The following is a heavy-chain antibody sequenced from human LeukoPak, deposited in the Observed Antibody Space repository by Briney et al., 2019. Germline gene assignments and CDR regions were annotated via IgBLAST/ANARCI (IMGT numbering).Heavy chain of an antibody. CDR2: ISSSSSYI. CDR1: GLTFSSYS. V-gene: IGHV3-21*01. D-gene: IGHD2-2*01. J-gene: IGHJ4*02. Sequence: GGSLRLSCAASGLTFSSYSMNWVRQAPGKGLEWVSSISSSSSYIYYADSVKGRFTISRDNAKNSLYLQMNSLRAEDTAVYYCARSLYCSSTSCYLPDYWGQGTLVTVSS. CDR3: ARSLYCSSTSCYLPDY.